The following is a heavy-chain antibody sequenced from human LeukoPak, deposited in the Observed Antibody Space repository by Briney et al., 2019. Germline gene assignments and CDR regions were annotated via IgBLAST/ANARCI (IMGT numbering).Heavy chain of an antibody. D-gene: IGHD3-10*01. CDR3: ARGRHYYGSGSYWDAFDI. CDR1: GGTFSSYA. CDR2: IIPIFGTA. V-gene: IGHV1-69*13. Sequence: ASVKVSCKASGGTFSSYAISWVRQAPGQGLEWMGGIIPIFGTANYAQKFQGGVTITADESTSTAYMELSSLRSEDTAVYYCARGRHYYGSGSYWDAFDIWGQGTMVTVSS. J-gene: IGHJ3*02.